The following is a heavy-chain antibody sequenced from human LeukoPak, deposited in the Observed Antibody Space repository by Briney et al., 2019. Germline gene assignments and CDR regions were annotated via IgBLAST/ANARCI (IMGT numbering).Heavy chain of an antibody. V-gene: IGHV4-34*01. D-gene: IGHD6-25*01. Sequence: PSETLSLTCAVYGGSFSGYYWSWIRQPPGKGLEWIGEINHSGSTNYNPSLKSRVTISVDTSKNQFSLKLSSVTAADTAVYYCARDPHAAHYFDYWGQGTLVTVSS. CDR2: INHSGST. CDR3: ARDPHAAHYFDY. J-gene: IGHJ4*02. CDR1: GGSFSGYY.